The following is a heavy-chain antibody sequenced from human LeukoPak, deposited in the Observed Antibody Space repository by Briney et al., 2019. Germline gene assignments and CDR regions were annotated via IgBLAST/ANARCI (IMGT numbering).Heavy chain of an antibody. CDR1: GFTFSDYY. CDR2: ASGSGGTT. V-gene: IGHV3-11*01. D-gene: IGHD2-15*01. CDR3: TKGQSGTSFDP. Sequence: GGSLRLSCAASGFTFSDYYMSWIRQAPGKGLEWVSSASGSGGTTDYADSVKGRFIISRDNPKNTLYLQMNSLRGEDTAMYYCTKGQSGTSFDPWGQGTLVTVSS. J-gene: IGHJ5*02.